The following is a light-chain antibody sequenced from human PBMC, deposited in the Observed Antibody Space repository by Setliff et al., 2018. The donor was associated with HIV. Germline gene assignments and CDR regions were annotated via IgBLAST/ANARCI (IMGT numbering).Light chain of an antibody. J-gene: IGLJ1*01. V-gene: IGLV2-23*02. CDR2: DVT. CDR3: CSYVTGSTYV. CDR1: NSDVGGYNH. Sequence: QSVLTQPASVSGSPGQSITISCTGTNSDVGGYNHVSWYQQYPGKAPKFIIYDVTKRPSGVSDRFSGSKSGNTASLTISGLQAEDEADYFCCSYVTGSTYVFGTGTKVTVL.